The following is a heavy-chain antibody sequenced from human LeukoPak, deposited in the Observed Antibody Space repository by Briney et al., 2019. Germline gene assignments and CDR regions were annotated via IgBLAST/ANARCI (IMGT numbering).Heavy chain of an antibody. J-gene: IGHJ4*02. CDR1: GGSISSSSYY. CDR3: ARDGTVDGYRPLDY. D-gene: IGHD5-24*01. Sequence: SETLSLTCTVSGGSISSSSYYWGWIRQPPGQGLEWIGSIYYSGSTYYNPSLKSRVTISVDTSKNQFSLKLSSVTAADTAVYYCARDGTVDGYRPLDYWGQGTLVTVSS. V-gene: IGHV4-39*02. CDR2: IYYSGST.